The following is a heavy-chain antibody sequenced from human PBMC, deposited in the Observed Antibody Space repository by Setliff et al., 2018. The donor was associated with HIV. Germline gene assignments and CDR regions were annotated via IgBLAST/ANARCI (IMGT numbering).Heavy chain of an antibody. Sequence: GASVKVSCKASGYTLTDFYIHWVRQDPGQGLEWMGWITPNSGGTEYAGKFQGRVTLTRDTSIDTAYMEVTRLTSDDTAVYYCAGVSSQFSEWRKDYFEYWGQGSLVTVSS. D-gene: IGHD3-3*01. CDR3: AGVSSQFSEWRKDYFEY. J-gene: IGHJ4*02. V-gene: IGHV1-2*02. CDR1: GYTLTDFY. CDR2: ITPNSGGT.